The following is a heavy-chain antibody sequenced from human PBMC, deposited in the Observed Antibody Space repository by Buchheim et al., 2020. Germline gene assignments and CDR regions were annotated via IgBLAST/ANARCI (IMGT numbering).Heavy chain of an antibody. CDR3: AKVAGSSGYYYFDF. CDR1: GFTFRSYG. D-gene: IGHD3-22*01. V-gene: IGHV3-30*18. Sequence: QVQLVESGGGVVQPGRSLRLSCAASGFTFRSYGMHWVRQAPGKGLEWVAVISYDGSNKSYADSVKGRFTISRDTSKNTLYLQMTSLRAEDTAVYYCAKVAGSSGYYYFDFWGQGTL. CDR2: ISYDGSNK. J-gene: IGHJ4*02.